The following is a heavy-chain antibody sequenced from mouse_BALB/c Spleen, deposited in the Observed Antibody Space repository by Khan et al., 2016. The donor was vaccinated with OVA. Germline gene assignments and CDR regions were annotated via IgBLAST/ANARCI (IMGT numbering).Heavy chain of an antibody. J-gene: IGHJ3*01. Sequence: QMQLEESGAELARPGALVKMSCKASGYTFTSYTIHWIKQRPGQGLEWIGYINPSSGYTNYNQKFKDKATLTADKSSTTAYMQLSSLTSDDSAVYYCARDGAYYRNDGWFAYWGQGTLVTVSA. CDR2: INPSSGYT. D-gene: IGHD2-14*01. CDR3: ARDGAYYRNDGWFAY. CDR1: GYTFTSYT. V-gene: IGHV1-4*01.